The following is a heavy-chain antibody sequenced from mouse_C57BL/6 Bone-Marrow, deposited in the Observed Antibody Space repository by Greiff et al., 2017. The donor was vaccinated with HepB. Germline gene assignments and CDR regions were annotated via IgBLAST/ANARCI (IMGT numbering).Heavy chain of an antibody. V-gene: IGHV1-26*01. CDR3: APTGTLGPYYFDD. D-gene: IGHD4-1*02. CDR2: LNPNNGGT. CDR1: GYKFTDYY. J-gene: IGHJ2*01. Sequence: EVQLQQSGPELVKPGASVKISCKASGYKFTDYYMNWVKQSYGKSLEWIGDLNPNNGGTSYNQKFKGTATLTVDKSSSTAYMELRSLTSEDSAVYYCAPTGTLGPYYFDDWGQGTTLTVSS.